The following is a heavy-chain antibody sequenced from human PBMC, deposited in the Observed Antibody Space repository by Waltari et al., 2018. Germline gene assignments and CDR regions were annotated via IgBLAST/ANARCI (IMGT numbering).Heavy chain of an antibody. Sequence: EVQLLESGGGLVQPGGSLRLSCAASGFTFSSYGMSWVRQAPGKGPEWVSAISVGSDYIYYADSVRGRFTISRDNSKNTLYLQMSSLKAEDTAVYYCAKGGVVTAWDEYWGQGTLVTVSS. J-gene: IGHJ4*02. CDR1: GFTFSSYG. CDR3: AKGGVVTAWDEY. D-gene: IGHD2-21*02. CDR2: ISVGSDYI. V-gene: IGHV3-23*01.